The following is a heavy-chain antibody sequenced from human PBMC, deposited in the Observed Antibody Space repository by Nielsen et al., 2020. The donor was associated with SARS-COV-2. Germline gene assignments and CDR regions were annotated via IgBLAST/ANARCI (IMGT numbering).Heavy chain of an antibody. CDR2: IDWDDDK. Sequence: SGPTLVKPTQTLTLTCTFSGFSLSTSGMCVSWIRQPPGKALEWLALIDWDDDKYYSTSLKTRLTISKDTSKNQVVLTMTNMDPVDTATYYCARQIQYDILTGYYILDGMDVWGQGTTVTVSS. CDR1: GFSLSTSGMC. CDR3: ARQIQYDILTGYYILDGMDV. D-gene: IGHD3-9*01. V-gene: IGHV2-70*01. J-gene: IGHJ6*02.